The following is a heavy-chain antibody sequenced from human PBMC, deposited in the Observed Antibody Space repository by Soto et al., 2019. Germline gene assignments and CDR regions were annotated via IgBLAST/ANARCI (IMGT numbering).Heavy chain of an antibody. CDR3: ARRYGASFDY. CDR2: IYYSGNI. J-gene: IGHJ4*02. V-gene: IGHV4-39*01. CDR1: GGSISSSSYY. Sequence: PSETLSLTCTVSGGSISSSSYYWGWIRQPPGKGLEWIGSIYYSGNIYYNPSLKSRVTISVDTAKNQFSLKLSSVTAADTAVYYCARRYGASFDYWGQGTLVTVSS. D-gene: IGHD4-17*01.